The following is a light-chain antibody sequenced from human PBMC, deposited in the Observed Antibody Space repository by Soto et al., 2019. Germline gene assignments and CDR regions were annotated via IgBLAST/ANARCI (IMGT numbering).Light chain of an antibody. V-gene: IGKV3-20*01. Sequence: EIGLTQSPATLSLSPGERDTLSCRASQSISSSNLAWYQQKPGRAPRLLLYGASNRAAGIPDRFSGSGSGTDFTLTISRLEAEDFVMYYCHQYGRTPDWDRWTFGQRTKV. CDR1: QSISSSN. CDR3: HQYGRTPDWDRWT. CDR2: GAS. J-gene: IGKJ1*01.